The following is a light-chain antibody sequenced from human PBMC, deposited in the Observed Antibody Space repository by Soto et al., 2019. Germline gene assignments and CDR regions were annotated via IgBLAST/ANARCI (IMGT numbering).Light chain of an antibody. Sequence: QSVLTQPPSVSAPPGQTVTISCSGSTSNIAINYVSWYQKVPGTSPTLLIYDNDKRPSGIPDRFSASKSGTAATLDISGLQTGDEADYYCATWDISLPAVLFGGGTKLTVL. CDR1: TSNIAINY. CDR3: ATWDISLPAVL. CDR2: DND. V-gene: IGLV1-51*01. J-gene: IGLJ3*02.